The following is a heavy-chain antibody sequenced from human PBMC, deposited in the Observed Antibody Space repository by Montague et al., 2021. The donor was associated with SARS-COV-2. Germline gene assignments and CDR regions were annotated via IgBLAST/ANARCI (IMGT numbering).Heavy chain of an antibody. CDR3: AKDGEALAWGTFDI. CDR1: GDSISSHNYF. J-gene: IGHJ3*02. Sequence: SETLSLTCTVSGDSISSHNYFWAWIRQPPGKGLEWIGSVDYSGLTFYNPSLESRVTISVDTSKKQFSLKVNSVTAADTAVYYCAKDGEALAWGTFDIWGQGTMVTVSS. V-gene: IGHV4-39*07. CDR2: VDYSGLT. D-gene: IGHD3-10*01.